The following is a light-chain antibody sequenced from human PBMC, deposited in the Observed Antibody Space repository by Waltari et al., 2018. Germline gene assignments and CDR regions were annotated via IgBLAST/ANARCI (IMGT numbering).Light chain of an antibody. V-gene: IGKV2-24*01. CDR1: QSLGDSSGSTS. CDR2: KIS. Sequence: DIVMTQTPLSSPVTLGQPASISCRSSQSLGDSSGSTSLSWLQQRPGQPPRLLIYKISNRFSGVPDRFTGSGAGTDFTLKISRVEAEDVGVYYCMHAIEVLTFGGGTKVEIK. CDR3: MHAIEVLT. J-gene: IGKJ4*01.